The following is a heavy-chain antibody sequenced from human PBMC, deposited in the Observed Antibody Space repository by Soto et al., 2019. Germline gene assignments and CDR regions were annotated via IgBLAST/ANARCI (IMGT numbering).Heavy chain of an antibody. J-gene: IGHJ6*02. D-gene: IGHD5-18*01. V-gene: IGHV3-30-3*01. CDR2: ISYDGTNK. CDR3: AKDGGGYNYGYVMLDKYYYGMDV. CDR1: GFTFSTYA. Sequence: QVQLVESGGGVVQPGRSLRLSCAASGFTFSTYAMHWVRQAPGKGLEWVAVISYDGTNKYYADSVGGRFTISRDNSKNTLFLQMNSLRAEDTAVYYCAKDGGGYNYGYVMLDKYYYGMDVWGQGTTVTVSS.